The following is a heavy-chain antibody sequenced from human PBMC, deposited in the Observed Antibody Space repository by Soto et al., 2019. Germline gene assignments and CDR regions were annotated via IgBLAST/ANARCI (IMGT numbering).Heavy chain of an antibody. CDR1: GYSFTSYW. D-gene: IGHD6-19*01. J-gene: IGHJ3*02. Sequence: PGESLKISCKGSGYSFTSYWIGWVRQMPGKGLEWMGIIYPGDSDTRYSPSFQGQVTISADKSISTAYLQWSSLKASDTAMYYCARLIEQWLVTAQAFDIWGQGTMVTVSS. CDR2: IYPGDSDT. V-gene: IGHV5-51*01. CDR3: ARLIEQWLVTAQAFDI.